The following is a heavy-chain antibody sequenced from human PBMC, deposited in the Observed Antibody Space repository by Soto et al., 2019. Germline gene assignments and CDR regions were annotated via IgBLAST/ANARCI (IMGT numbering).Heavy chain of an antibody. CDR2: IFYSGTT. V-gene: IGHV4-39*01. CDR3: ARHAILWVPAAIGP. Sequence: SETLSLTCTVSGGSISTSSYYWGWIRQPPGKGLEWIGSIFYSGTTYYNPSLKGRVTISVDTSKNQFSLKLSSVTVGDTAIYYCARHAILWVPAAIGPWGQGALVTVSS. D-gene: IGHD2-2*01. CDR1: GGSISTSSYY. J-gene: IGHJ5*02.